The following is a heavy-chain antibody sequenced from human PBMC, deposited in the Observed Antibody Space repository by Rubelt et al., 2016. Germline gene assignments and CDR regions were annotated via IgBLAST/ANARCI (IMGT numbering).Heavy chain of an antibody. J-gene: IGHJ4*02. CDR3: ANWVGFNSGYYQY. V-gene: IGHV3-74*02. Sequence: EVQLVESGGGLVKPGGSLRLSCAASGFTFSSDWMHWVRQVPVKGLVWVSRINRDGSRTDYADTGKGRLTSSRDNSRSTLYLQMNSLRSEDTAVYYCANWVGFNSGYYQYWGQGTLVTVSS. D-gene: IGHD3-22*01. CDR2: INRDGSRT. CDR1: GFTFSSDW.